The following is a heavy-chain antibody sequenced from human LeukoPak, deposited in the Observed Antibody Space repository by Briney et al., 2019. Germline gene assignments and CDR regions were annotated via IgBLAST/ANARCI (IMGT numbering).Heavy chain of an antibody. CDR3: ARDDRGDILTGYYLGAFDI. CDR2: IYTSGGT. J-gene: IGHJ3*02. V-gene: IGHV4-61*02. CDR1: GGSISSGSYY. D-gene: IGHD3-9*01. Sequence: SQTLSLTCTVSGGSISSGSYYWSWIRQPAGKGLEWIGRIYTSGGTYYNPSLRSRVTMSVDTSKNQFSLRLSSVTAADTAVYYCARDDRGDILTGYYLGAFDIWGQGTMVTVSS.